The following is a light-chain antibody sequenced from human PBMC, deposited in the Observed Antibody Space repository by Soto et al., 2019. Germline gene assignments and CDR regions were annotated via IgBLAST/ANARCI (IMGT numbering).Light chain of an antibody. CDR2: MPS. Sequence: PMAQWAAAVTESEGNMATIACRASQSISSWLAWYQQKPGKAPELLIYMPSSLKSGVPSRFSGSGSGTEFTLTISSLQPDDFATYYCQQYNSYSEAFGQGTKVDIK. CDR3: QQYNSYSEA. CDR1: QSISSW. V-gene: IGKV1-5*03. J-gene: IGKJ1*01.